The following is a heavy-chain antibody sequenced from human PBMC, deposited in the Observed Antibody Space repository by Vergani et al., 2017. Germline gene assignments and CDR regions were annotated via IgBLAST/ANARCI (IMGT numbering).Heavy chain of an antibody. Sequence: EVQLVESGGGLVQPGGSLRLSCAASGFTFSSYEMNWVRQAPGKGLEWVSYISSSGSTIYYADSVKGRFTISRDNAKNSLYLQMNSLRAEDTAVYYCARDADTLXFGELLSPLYYYYGMDVWGQGTTVTVSS. CDR2: ISSSGSTI. CDR1: GFTFSSYE. CDR3: ARDADTLXFGELLSPLYYYYGMDV. V-gene: IGHV3-48*03. J-gene: IGHJ6*02. D-gene: IGHD3-10*01.